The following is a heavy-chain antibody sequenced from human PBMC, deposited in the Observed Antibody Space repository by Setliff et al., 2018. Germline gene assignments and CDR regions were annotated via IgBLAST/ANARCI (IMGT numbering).Heavy chain of an antibody. Sequence: GGSLRLSCEASGFTFSSYGMHWVRQAPGKGLEWVAVISYDGSNKYYADSVKGRFTISRDNSKNTLYLQMNSLRAEDTAVYYCAKVDSSGWYVSLDPYYYYGMDVWGQGTTVTVSS. J-gene: IGHJ6*02. CDR3: AKVDSSGWYVSLDPYYYYGMDV. D-gene: IGHD6-19*01. CDR1: GFTFSSYG. V-gene: IGHV3-30*18. CDR2: ISYDGSNK.